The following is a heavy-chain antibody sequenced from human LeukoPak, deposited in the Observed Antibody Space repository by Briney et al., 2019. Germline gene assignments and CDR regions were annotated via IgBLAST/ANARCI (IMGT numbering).Heavy chain of an antibody. J-gene: IGHJ4*02. CDR3: ARTAGGYYYGHYFDY. CDR1: GGSISSYY. Sequence: SETLSLTCTVSGGSISSYYWSWIRQPPGKRLEWIGYIYYSGSTNYNPSLKSRVTISVDTSKNQFSLKLSSVTAADTAVYYCARTAGGYYYGHYFDYWGQGTLVTVSS. D-gene: IGHD3-22*01. CDR2: IYYSGST. V-gene: IGHV4-59*01.